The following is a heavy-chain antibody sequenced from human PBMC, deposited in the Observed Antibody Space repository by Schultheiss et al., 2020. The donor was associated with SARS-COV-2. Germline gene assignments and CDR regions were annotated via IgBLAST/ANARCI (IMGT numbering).Heavy chain of an antibody. CDR3: ARGDGVGATFYYYYGMDV. V-gene: IGHV3-30*01. J-gene: IGHJ6*02. Sequence: GESLKISCAASGFTFSSYAMHWVRQAPGKGLEWVAVISYDGSNKYYADSVKGRFTISRDNSKNTLYLQMNSLRAEDTAAYYCARGDGVGATFYYYYGMDVWGQGTTVTVSS. CDR2: ISYDGSNK. D-gene: IGHD1-26*01. CDR1: GFTFSSYA.